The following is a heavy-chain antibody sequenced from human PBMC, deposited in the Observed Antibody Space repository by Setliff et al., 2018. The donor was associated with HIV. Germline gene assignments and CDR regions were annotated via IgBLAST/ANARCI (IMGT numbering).Heavy chain of an antibody. V-gene: IGHV1-18*01. CDR1: GYTFTSYG. Sequence: ASLKVSCKASGYTFTSYGISWVRQAPGQGLEWMGWISAYNGNTNYAQKFQGRVTMTTDTSTTTAYMELRSLRSDDTAVYYCARDRSIIMTFGGGNDAFDIWGQGTMVTVSS. CDR3: ARDRSIIMTFGGGNDAFDI. D-gene: IGHD3-16*01. CDR2: ISAYNGNT. J-gene: IGHJ3*02.